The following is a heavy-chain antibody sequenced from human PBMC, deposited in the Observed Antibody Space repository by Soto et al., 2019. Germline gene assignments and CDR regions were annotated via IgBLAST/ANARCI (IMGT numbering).Heavy chain of an antibody. V-gene: IGHV1-2*04. CDR3: ARVDYDGSASYGLEF. CDR2: INPNSGGA. J-gene: IGHJ3*01. D-gene: IGHD3-16*01. Sequence: QVHLVQSGAEVKKPGASVTVSCRASGYTFTGYYIHWVRQAPGQGLEWMGWINPNSGGANIAQKFLGWVTMTSDTSTTTTYMERSKLRSNDTAVDYCARVDYDGSASYGLEFWGQGTLVTVAA. CDR1: GYTFTGYY.